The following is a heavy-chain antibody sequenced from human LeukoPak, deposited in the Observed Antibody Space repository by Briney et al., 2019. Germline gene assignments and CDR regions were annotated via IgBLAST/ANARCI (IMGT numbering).Heavy chain of an antibody. J-gene: IGHJ4*02. CDR3: ARVRAGFGEFPLDY. CDR1: GGSISNYY. Sequence: SETLSLTCTVSGGSISNYYWSWIRQPPGKGLEWIGYIYYSGSTNYNPSLKSRVTISVDTSKNQFSLKLSSATAADTAVYYCARVRAGFGEFPLDYWGQGTLVTVSS. CDR2: IYYSGST. V-gene: IGHV4-59*08. D-gene: IGHD3-10*01.